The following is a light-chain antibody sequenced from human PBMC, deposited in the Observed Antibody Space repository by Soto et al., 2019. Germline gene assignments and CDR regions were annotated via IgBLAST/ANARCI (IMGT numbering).Light chain of an antibody. V-gene: IGKV1-12*01. CDR2: AAS. Sequence: DIQMTQSPSSVSASLGDRVTITCRASQTISSRLGWYQQKPGKAPTLLIYAASSLQSGVPSRFSGSGSGTDFTLTITSLQPEDFAIYYCQQADSFPITFGQGTRLEIK. CDR1: QTISSR. J-gene: IGKJ5*01. CDR3: QQADSFPIT.